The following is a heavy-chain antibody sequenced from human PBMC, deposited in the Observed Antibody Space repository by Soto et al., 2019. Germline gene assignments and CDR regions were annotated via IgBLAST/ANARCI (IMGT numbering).Heavy chain of an antibody. Sequence: EGSLRLSCVVSRINFSMYWMHWDRQVPGQSPYWASRLSADGATTNYADSVRGRFTIFRDNSKNSLYLQMNNLKPDDTAIYYCTRGRWADSSGTGAHCGQGTPVSVCS. CDR2: LSADGATT. V-gene: IGHV3-74*01. J-gene: IGHJ4*02. CDR1: RINFSMYW. CDR3: TRGRWADSSGTGAH. D-gene: IGHD1-26*01.